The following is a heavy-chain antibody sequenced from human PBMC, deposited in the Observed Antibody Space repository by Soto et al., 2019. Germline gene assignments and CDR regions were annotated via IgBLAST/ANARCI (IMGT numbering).Heavy chain of an antibody. CDR3: AKGQGWPPGAAFDI. CDR2: ISWNSGSI. CDR1: GFTFDDYA. V-gene: IGHV3-9*01. Sequence: PGGSLRLSCAASGFTFDDYAMHWVRQAPGKGLEWVSGISWNSGSIGYADSVKGRFTMSRDNAKNSLYLQMNSLRAEDTALYYCAKGQGWPPGAAFDIWGQGTMVTVSS. D-gene: IGHD6-19*01. J-gene: IGHJ3*02.